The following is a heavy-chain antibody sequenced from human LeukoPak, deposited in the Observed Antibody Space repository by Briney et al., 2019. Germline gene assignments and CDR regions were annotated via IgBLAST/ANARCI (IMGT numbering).Heavy chain of an antibody. CDR1: GFTFSSYG. D-gene: IGHD3-3*01. J-gene: IGHJ4*02. Sequence: GGSLRLSCAASGFTFSSYGMHWVRQAPGKGLEWVAFIRYDGGNKYYADSVKGRFTISRDNSKNTLYLQMNSLRAEDTAVYYCAKERLLYTGFFDYWGQGTLVTVSS. CDR2: IRYDGGNK. V-gene: IGHV3-30*02. CDR3: AKERLLYTGFFDY.